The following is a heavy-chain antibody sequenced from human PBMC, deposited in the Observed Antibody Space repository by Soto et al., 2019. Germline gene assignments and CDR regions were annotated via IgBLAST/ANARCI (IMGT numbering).Heavy chain of an antibody. Sequence: SVKVSCKASGFTFTSSAMQWVRQARGQRLEWIGWIVVGSGNTNYAQKFQERVTITRDMSTSTAYIELSSLRSEDTAVYYCAAVYCGGDCYPDYWGQGTLVTVSS. CDR1: GFTFTSSA. CDR3: AAVYCGGDCYPDY. D-gene: IGHD2-21*02. J-gene: IGHJ4*02. V-gene: IGHV1-58*02. CDR2: IVVGSGNT.